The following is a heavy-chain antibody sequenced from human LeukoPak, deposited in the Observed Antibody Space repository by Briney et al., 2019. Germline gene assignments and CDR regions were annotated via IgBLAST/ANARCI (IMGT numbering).Heavy chain of an antibody. J-gene: IGHJ5*02. V-gene: IGHV3-66*02. CDR2: IYSGGNT. CDR1: GFTVSSTY. Sequence: GGSLRLSCTASGFTVSSTYMSWVRQAPGKGLEWVSIIYSGGNTYYADSVKGRFTISRDNSKNTLYLQMNSLRAEDTAVYFCARLDRWGQGTLVMVSS. CDR3: ARLDR.